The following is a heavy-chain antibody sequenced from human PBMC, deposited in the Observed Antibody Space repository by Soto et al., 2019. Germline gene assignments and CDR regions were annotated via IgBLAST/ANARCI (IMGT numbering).Heavy chain of an antibody. Sequence: GSLRLSCAPSGFTFINYAMSWVRQAPGEGLEWVSTISGNGANTHYADSVKGRFSISRDNSKNTMYMQMNSLRAEDTAVYYCARGGMVIIPTATAFDYWGQGTLVTVSS. CDR2: ISGNGANT. CDR1: GFTFINYA. V-gene: IGHV3-23*01. J-gene: IGHJ4*02. CDR3: ARGGMVIIPTATAFDY. D-gene: IGHD2-2*01.